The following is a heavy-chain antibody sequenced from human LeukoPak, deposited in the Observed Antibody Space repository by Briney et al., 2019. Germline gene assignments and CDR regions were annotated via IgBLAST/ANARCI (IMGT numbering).Heavy chain of an antibody. J-gene: IGHJ6*02. V-gene: IGHV3-48*04. CDR2: ISSSSSTI. Sequence: GGSLRLSCEASGFSFSYYNMNWVRQAPGKGLEWISYISSSSSTIYYADSVKGRFTISRDNAKNSLFLHMNSLRAEDTAVYYCASPFSSYNDGSGYHLYGMDVWGQGTTVTVSS. CDR3: ASPFSSYNDGSGYHLYGMDV. D-gene: IGHD3-22*01. CDR1: GFSFSYYN.